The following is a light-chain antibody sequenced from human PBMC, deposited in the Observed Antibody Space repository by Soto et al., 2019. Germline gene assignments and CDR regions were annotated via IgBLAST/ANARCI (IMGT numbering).Light chain of an antibody. CDR2: DAS. CDR1: QSISNR. CDR3: QQSNSYPWT. Sequence: DIQMTQSPSTLSASVGDRVTITCRASQSISNRLAWYQHKPGKAPKYLIYDASSLESGAPSRFSGSGSGTEFTLSISRLQPDDFATYYCQQSNSYPWTFGQGTKVEI. J-gene: IGKJ1*01. V-gene: IGKV1-5*01.